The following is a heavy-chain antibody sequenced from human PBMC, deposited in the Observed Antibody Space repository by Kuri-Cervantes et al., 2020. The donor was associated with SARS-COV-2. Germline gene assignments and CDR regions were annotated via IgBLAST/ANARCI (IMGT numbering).Heavy chain of an antibody. V-gene: IGHV3-23*01. Sequence: GESLKISCAASGFTFSSYSMNWVRQAPGKGLEWVSAISGSGGSTYYADSVKGRFTISRDNSKNTLYLQMNSLRAEDTAVYYCAKATGLGWFDPWGQGTLVTVSS. CDR2: ISGSGGST. J-gene: IGHJ5*02. CDR3: AKATGLGWFDP. D-gene: IGHD4-17*01. CDR1: GFTFSSYS.